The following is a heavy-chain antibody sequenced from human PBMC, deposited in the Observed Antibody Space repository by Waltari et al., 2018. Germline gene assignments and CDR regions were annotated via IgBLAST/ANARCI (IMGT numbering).Heavy chain of an antibody. CDR1: GVSISSRSYF. D-gene: IGHD3-10*01. J-gene: IGHJ2*01. CDR2: IYYSGSN. CDR3: GRLGRRCFGDSWDFDL. V-gene: IGHV4-39*02. Sequence: QLQLQESGPGLVKPSETLSLTCTVSGVSISSRSYFWSWIRQDPGKGLGWIGSIYYSGSNYYTPSLKRLVTISVGTTNNYFFRMPCVVTAEATVLYYCGRLGRRCFGDSWDFDLWGRGTLVTVSS.